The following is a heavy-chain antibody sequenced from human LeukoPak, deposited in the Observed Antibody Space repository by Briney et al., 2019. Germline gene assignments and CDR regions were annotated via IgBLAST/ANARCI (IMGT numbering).Heavy chain of an antibody. D-gene: IGHD6-19*01. Sequence: SETLSLTCTVSGGSISSSSYFWGWIRQPPGKGLEWIASIYYSGSTYYNPSLKSRVTISVDTSKNQFSLKLSSVTAADTAVYYCARATGDNSSGWYYYYYMDVWGKGTTVTISS. CDR3: ARATGDNSSGWYYYYYMDV. CDR2: IYYSGST. V-gene: IGHV4-39*07. J-gene: IGHJ6*03. CDR1: GGSISSSSYF.